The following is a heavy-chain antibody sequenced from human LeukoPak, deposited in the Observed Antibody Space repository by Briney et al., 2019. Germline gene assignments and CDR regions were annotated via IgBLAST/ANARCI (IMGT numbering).Heavy chain of an antibody. CDR1: GYAITSGGFS. J-gene: IGHJ5*01. Sequence: SETLSLTCTVSGYAITSGGFSWNWIRQPPGKGLEWIGCIYDRGPAYYNPSLKSRFTISVDRPKNQFFLNVTSLTAADTAVYYCARSXXXXXLFNSWGQGTLVVVSS. CDR3: ARSXXXXXLFNS. CDR2: IYDRGPA. V-gene: IGHV4-30-2*01.